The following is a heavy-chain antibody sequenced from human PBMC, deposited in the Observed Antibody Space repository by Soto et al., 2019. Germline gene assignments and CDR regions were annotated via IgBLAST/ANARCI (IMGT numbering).Heavy chain of an antibody. J-gene: IGHJ4*02. Sequence: QLLESGPGLVQPSETLSLTCTVSGGSISSSSYYWGWIRQPPGKGLEWIGSIYYSGSTYYNPSLKSRVTISVDTSKNQFSLKLSSVTAADTAVYYCARPYYYGSGLTWGQGTLVTVSS. CDR3: ARPYYYGSGLT. CDR1: GGSISSSSYY. V-gene: IGHV4-39*01. D-gene: IGHD3-10*01. CDR2: IYYSGST.